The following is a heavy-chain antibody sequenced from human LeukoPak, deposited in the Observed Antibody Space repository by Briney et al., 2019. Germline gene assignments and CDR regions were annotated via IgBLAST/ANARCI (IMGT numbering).Heavy chain of an antibody. J-gene: IGHJ6*03. V-gene: IGHV3-21*01. D-gene: IGHD3-10*01. Sequence: GGSLRLSCAASGFTFSSYAMSWVRQAPGKGLEWVSSISSSSSYIYYADSVKGRFTISRDNSKNSLYLQMNSLRAEDTAVYYCGRESGGGGYYYYYNMDVWGKGTTVTVSS. CDR3: GRESGGGGYYYYYNMDV. CDR1: GFTFSSYA. CDR2: ISSSSSYI.